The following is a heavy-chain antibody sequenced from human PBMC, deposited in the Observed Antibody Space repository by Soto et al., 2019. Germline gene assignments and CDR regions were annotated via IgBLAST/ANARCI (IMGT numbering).Heavy chain of an antibody. CDR2: ISAYNGNT. D-gene: IGHD3-22*01. Sequence: VASVKVSCKTSGYTFSSYGMSWVRQAPGQGLEWMGWISAYNGNTNYAQKLQGRVTMTTDTSTSTAYMELRSLRSDDTAVYFCARQITMIVVAWFDPWGQGTLVTVSS. J-gene: IGHJ5*02. CDR3: ARQITMIVVAWFDP. V-gene: IGHV1-18*01. CDR1: GYTFSSYG.